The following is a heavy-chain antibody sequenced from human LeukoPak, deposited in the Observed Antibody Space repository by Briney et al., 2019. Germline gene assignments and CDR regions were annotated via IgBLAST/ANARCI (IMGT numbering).Heavy chain of an antibody. CDR2: IYYSGST. CDR3: ARKEYYYDAFDI. J-gene: IGHJ3*02. CDR1: GGSISSSSYY. Sequence: SETLSLTCTVSGGSISSSSYYWGWIRQPPGKGLEWIGNIYYSGSTYYNPSLKSRITISVDTSKNQFSLKLSSVTAADTAVYYCARKEYYYDAFDIWGQGTMVTVSS. V-gene: IGHV4-39*07. D-gene: IGHD3-10*01.